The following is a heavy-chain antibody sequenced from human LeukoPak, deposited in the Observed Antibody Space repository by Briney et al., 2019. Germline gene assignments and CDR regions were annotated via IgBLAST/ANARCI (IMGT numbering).Heavy chain of an antibody. CDR1: GYTCTGYY. J-gene: IGHJ6*03. CDR3: ARSGIAAAGTPQGIYYYYYMDV. CDR2: INPNSGGT. V-gene: IGHV1-2*06. Sequence: GASVKVSCKASGYTCTGYYMHWVRQAPGQGLEWMGRINPNSGGTNYEKELQGRITMTRDKYISKAYMRLSRLRSDDTAVYYCARSGIAAAGTPQGIYYYYYMDVWGKGTTVTVSS. D-gene: IGHD6-13*01.